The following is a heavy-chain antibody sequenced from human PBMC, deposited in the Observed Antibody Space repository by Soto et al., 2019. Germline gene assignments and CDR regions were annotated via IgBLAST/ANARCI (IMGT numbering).Heavy chain of an antibody. J-gene: IGHJ4*02. D-gene: IGHD1-1*01. Sequence: EVQLLESGGTLVQPGGSLRLSCVASGFTFSTHTMNWVRQAPGKGLEWVSRLTADSDDTSYADSIKGRFTISRDNYKNTLYLEMNSLGAEDTAIYYCAKGLDRASLDFWGQGALVTVSS. CDR1: GFTFSTHT. V-gene: IGHV3-23*01. CDR2: LTADSDDT. CDR3: AKGLDRASLDF.